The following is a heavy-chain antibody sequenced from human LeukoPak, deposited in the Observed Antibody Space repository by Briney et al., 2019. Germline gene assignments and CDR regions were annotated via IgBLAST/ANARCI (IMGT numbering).Heavy chain of an antibody. CDR1: GGSFSGYY. CDR3: AREGYSYGFWYFDL. D-gene: IGHD5-18*01. J-gene: IGHJ2*01. Sequence: SETLSLTCAVYGGSFSGYYWSWIRQPPGKGLEWIGEINHSGSTNYNPSLKSRVTISVDTSKNQFSLKLSSVTAADTAVYYCAREGYSYGFWYFDLWGRGTLVTVSS. V-gene: IGHV4-34*01. CDR2: INHSGST.